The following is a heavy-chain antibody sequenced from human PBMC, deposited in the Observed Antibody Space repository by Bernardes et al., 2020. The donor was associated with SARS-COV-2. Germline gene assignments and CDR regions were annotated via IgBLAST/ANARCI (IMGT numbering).Heavy chain of an antibody. CDR2: ISWNSGSI. D-gene: IGHD2-15*01. V-gene: IGHV3-9*01. J-gene: IGHJ4*02. CDR3: AKIGGVASGSDY. Sequence: LRLSCAASGFTFDDYAMHWVRQAPGKGLEWVSGISWNSGSIGYADSVKGRFTISRDNAKNSLYLQMNSLRAEDTALYYCAKIGGVASGSDYWGQGTLVTVSS. CDR1: GFTFDDYA.